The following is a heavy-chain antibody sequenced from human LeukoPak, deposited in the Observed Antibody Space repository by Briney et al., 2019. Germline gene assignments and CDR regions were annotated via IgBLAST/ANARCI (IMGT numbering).Heavy chain of an antibody. J-gene: IGHJ3*02. Sequence: GASVKVSCKASGGTFSSYAISWVRQAPGQGLEWMGGIIPIFGTANYAQKFQGRVTITADKSTSTAYMELSSLRSEDTAVYYCARFRAGTTLRNAFDIWGQGTMVTVSS. D-gene: IGHD4-17*01. CDR3: ARFRAGTTLRNAFDI. CDR2: IIPIFGTA. CDR1: GGTFSSYA. V-gene: IGHV1-69*06.